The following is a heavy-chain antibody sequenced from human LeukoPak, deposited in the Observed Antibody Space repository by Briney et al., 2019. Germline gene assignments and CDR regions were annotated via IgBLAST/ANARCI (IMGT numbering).Heavy chain of an antibody. CDR1: GYIFDDYA. Sequence: GGSLRLSCAASGYIFDDYAMHWVRQAPGKGLEWVSGISWNSGKIDYADSVKGRFTISRDNAKNSLYLQMNSLRVEDMALYYCAKDRGYSSSFFEIWGQGTLVTVSS. CDR3: AKDRGYSSSFFEI. J-gene: IGHJ4*02. CDR2: ISWNSGKI. V-gene: IGHV3-9*03. D-gene: IGHD6-13*01.